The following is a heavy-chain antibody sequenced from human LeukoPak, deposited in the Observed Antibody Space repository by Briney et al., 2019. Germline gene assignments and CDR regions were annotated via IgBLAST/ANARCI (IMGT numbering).Heavy chain of an antibody. D-gene: IGHD3-22*01. J-gene: IGHJ3*02. CDR3: ARGALRYYYDSSGYYDAFDI. Sequence: GGSLRLSCAASGFTFSSYWMSWVRQAPGKGLEWVANIKQDGSEKYYVDSVKGRFTISRDNAKNSLYLQMNSLRAEDTAVYYCARGALRYYYDSSGYYDAFDIWGQGTMVTVSS. CDR2: IKQDGSEK. CDR1: GFTFSSYW. V-gene: IGHV3-7*01.